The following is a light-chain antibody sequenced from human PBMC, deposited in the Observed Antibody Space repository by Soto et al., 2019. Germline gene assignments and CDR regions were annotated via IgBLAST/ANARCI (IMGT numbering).Light chain of an antibody. V-gene: IGKV4-1*01. J-gene: IGKJ1*01. CDR3: QQYYSTPSWT. Sequence: DIVMTQSPDSLAVSLGERATINCKSSQSVLYSSNNKNYLAWYQQKPGQPPKLLIYWASTRESGVPDRFSGSGSWTDFTLPISSLQAEDVAVYYCQQYYSTPSWTFGQGTKVEIK. CDR2: WAS. CDR1: QSVLYSSNNKNY.